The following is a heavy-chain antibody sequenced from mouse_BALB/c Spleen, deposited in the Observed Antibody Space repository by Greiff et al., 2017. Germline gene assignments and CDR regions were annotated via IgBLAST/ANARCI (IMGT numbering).Heavy chain of an antibody. V-gene: IGHV1S127*01. CDR3: TSQRERTFDY. CDR1: GYTFTSYW. J-gene: IGHJ2*01. Sequence: QVQLQQPGAELVKPGASVKMSCKASGYTFTSYWMHWVKQRPGQGLEWIGVIDPSDSYTSYNQKFKGKATLTVDTSSSTAYMQLSSLTSEDSAVYYCTSQRERTFDYWGQGTTLTVSS. CDR2: IDPSDSYT.